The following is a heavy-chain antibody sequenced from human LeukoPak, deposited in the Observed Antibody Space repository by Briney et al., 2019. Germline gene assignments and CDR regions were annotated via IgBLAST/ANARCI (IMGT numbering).Heavy chain of an antibody. V-gene: IGHV3-74*01. J-gene: IGHJ1*01. Sequence: PGGSLRLSCAASGFTFSSYWMHWVRQAPGKGLEWVSRINSDRSSTSYADSVKGRFTISRDNAKNTLYLQMNSLRAEDTAVYYCAGLINWGSSVYWGQGTLVTVSS. CDR3: AGLINWGSSVY. CDR2: INSDRSST. D-gene: IGHD7-27*01. CDR1: GFTFSSYW.